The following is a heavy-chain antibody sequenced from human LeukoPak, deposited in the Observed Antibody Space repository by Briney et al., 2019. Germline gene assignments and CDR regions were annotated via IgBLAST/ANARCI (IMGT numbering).Heavy chain of an antibody. Sequence: ASETLSLTCTVSGGSISSYYWSWIRQPPGKGLEWIGYIYYSGSTNYNPSLKSRVTISVDPSKNQFSLKLTSVTAADTAVYYCARRGASSNWFDPWGQGTLVTVSS. CDR3: ARRGASSNWFDP. CDR1: GGSISSYY. V-gene: IGHV4-59*08. J-gene: IGHJ5*02. CDR2: IYYSGST. D-gene: IGHD1-26*01.